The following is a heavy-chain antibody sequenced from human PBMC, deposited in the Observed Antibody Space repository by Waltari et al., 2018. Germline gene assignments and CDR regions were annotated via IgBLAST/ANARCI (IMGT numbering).Heavy chain of an antibody. CDR1: GFTFSSYS. D-gene: IGHD5-12*01. CDR2: ISSSSSTI. CDR3: ARESDVATKYYYYGMDV. Sequence: EVQLVESGGGLVQPGGSLRLSCAASGFTFSSYSMNWVRQAPGKGLEWVSYISSSSSTIYYADSVKGRFTISRDNAKNSLYLQMNSLRAEDTAVYYCARESDVATKYYYYGMDVWGQGTTVTVSS. J-gene: IGHJ6*02. V-gene: IGHV3-48*01.